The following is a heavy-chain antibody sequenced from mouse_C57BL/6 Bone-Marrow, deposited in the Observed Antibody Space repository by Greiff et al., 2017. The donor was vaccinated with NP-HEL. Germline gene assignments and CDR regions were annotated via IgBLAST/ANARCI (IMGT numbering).Heavy chain of an antibody. J-gene: IGHJ2*01. CDR1: GFTFSSYG. CDR3: ARQNYYGSTPFDY. D-gene: IGHD1-1*01. Sequence: EVKLVESGGDLVKPGGSLKLSCAASGFTFSSYGMSWVRQTPDKRLAWVATISSGGSYTYYPDSVKGRFTISRDNAKNTLYLQMSSLKSEDTAMYYCARQNYYGSTPFDYWGQGTTLTVSS. CDR2: ISSGGSYT. V-gene: IGHV5-6*01.